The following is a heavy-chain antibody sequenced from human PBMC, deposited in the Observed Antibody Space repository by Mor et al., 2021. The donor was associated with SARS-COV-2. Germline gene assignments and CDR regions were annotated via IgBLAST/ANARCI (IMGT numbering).Heavy chain of an antibody. D-gene: IGHD6-19*01. J-gene: IGHJ4*02. V-gene: IGHV3-23*01. Sequence: AISVSGGSTYYADSVKGRFTISRDNSKNTLYLQMNSLRAEDTAVYYCAKLGGGSGWYDPVDYWGQ. CDR2: ISVSGGST. CDR3: AKLGGGSGWYDPVDY.